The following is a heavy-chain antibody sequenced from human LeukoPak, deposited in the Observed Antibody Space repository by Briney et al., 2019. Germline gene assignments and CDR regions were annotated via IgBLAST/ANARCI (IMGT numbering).Heavy chain of an antibody. D-gene: IGHD2-8*02. CDR2: ISSSSSYI. CDR3: ARDVGEYLDSVVYANWFDA. CDR1: GFTFSSYS. J-gene: IGHJ5*02. Sequence: GGSLRLSCAASGFTFSSYSMNWVRQAPGKGLEWVSSISSSSSYIYYADSVKGRFTISRDNAKNSLYLQMNSLRAEDTAVYYCARDVGEYLDSVVYANWFDAWGQGSLVTVSS. V-gene: IGHV3-21*01.